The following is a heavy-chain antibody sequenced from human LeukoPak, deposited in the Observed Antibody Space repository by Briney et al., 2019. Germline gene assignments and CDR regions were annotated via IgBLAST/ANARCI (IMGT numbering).Heavy chain of an antibody. CDR1: GFTFSDFS. CDR3: ASSGGSWDAFDI. CDR2: ISSSSSYI. D-gene: IGHD2-15*01. Sequence: GGSLRLSXAASGFTFSDFSMNWVRQAPGKGLEWVSSISSSSSYIYYADSVKGRFTISRDNAKNSLYLQMNSLRAEDTAVYYCASSGGSWDAFDIWGQGTMVTVSS. J-gene: IGHJ3*02. V-gene: IGHV3-21*01.